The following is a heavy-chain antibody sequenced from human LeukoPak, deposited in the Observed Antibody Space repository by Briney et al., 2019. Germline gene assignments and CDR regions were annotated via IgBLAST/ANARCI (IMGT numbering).Heavy chain of an antibody. J-gene: IGHJ4*02. V-gene: IGHV1-18*01. CDR2: ISGNNGHT. CDR3: ARVDEDGFDY. Sequence: ASVKVSCKDSGHTFSSYGVAWVRQAPGHGLEWVGWISGNNGHTHYAQKFQGRVTMTTDTSTTIVYMELTSLRSDDTAVYYCARVDEDGFDYWGQGTLVTVSS. CDR1: GHTFSSYG.